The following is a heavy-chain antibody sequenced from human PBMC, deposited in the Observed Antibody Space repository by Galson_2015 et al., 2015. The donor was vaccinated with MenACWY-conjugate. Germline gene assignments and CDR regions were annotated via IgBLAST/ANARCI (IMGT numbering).Heavy chain of an antibody. Sequence: ETLSLTCTVSGGSISSSTYYWGWIRQPPGKGLEWIGTIYYSGSAYYNPSLKSRVTISVDTSKNQFSLKLSSVTAADTAVYYCATYYYDSSGYYGLNQYFQHWGQGTLVTVSS. V-gene: IGHV4-39*01. J-gene: IGHJ1*01. CDR1: GGSISSSTYY. D-gene: IGHD3-22*01. CDR3: ATYYYDSSGYYGLNQYFQH. CDR2: IYYSGSA.